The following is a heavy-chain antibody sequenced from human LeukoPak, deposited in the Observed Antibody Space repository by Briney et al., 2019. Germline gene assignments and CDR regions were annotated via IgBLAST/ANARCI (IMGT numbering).Heavy chain of an antibody. CDR3: ARVKRYIAAGKNYDY. V-gene: IGHV4-4*02. J-gene: IGHJ4*02. CDR2: IYHSGST. Sequence: PSETLSLTCTVSGGSVSSGTYYWSWVRQPPGKGLEWIGEIYHSGSTNYNPSLKSRVTISVDKSKNQFSLKLSSVTAADTAVYYCARVKRYIAAGKNYDYWGQGTLVTVSS. CDR1: GGSVSSGTYY. D-gene: IGHD6-13*01.